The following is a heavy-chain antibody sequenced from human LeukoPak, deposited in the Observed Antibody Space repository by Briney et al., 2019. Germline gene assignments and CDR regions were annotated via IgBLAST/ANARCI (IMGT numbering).Heavy chain of an antibody. J-gene: IGHJ6*02. CDR3: ARDLLVRNYYYGMDV. D-gene: IGHD6-13*01. Sequence: PGGSLRLSCAASGFTFSSYEMNWVRQAPGKGLEWVSYISSSGSTIYYADSVKGRFTISRDNAKNSLYLQMNSLRAEDTAVYYCARDLLVRNYYYGMDVWGQGTTVTVSS. CDR1: GFTFSSYE. CDR2: ISSSGSTI. V-gene: IGHV3-48*03.